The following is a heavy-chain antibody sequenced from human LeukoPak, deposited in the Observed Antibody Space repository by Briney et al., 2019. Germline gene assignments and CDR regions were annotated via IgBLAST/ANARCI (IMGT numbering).Heavy chain of an antibody. J-gene: IGHJ5*02. CDR2: INPNSGGT. Sequence: ASVKVSCKASGYTFTGYYMHWVRQAPGQGLEWMGWINPNSGGTNYAQKFQGRVTMTRDTSISTAYMELSRLRSDDTAVYYCARDRILNNWFDPWGQGTLVTVSS. CDR3: ARDRILNNWFDP. CDR1: GYTFTGYY. V-gene: IGHV1-2*02.